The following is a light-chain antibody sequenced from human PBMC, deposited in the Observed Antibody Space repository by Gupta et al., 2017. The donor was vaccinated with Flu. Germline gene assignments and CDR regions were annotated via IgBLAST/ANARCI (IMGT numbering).Light chain of an antibody. V-gene: IGKV4-1*01. CDR1: HSVFDDGSEHNY. CDR2: LAS. Sequence: SMGERATISSKCCHSVFDDGSEHNYLSWYQQKPGQPPQILINLASIRESGVPDRFSGSGSGTDFILTISRLQAEDVAVYYCQQSYGIPLTFGGGTKVEIK. J-gene: IGKJ4*01. CDR3: QQSYGIPLT.